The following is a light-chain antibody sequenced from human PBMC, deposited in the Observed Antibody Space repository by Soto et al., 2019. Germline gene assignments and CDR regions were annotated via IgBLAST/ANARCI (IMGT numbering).Light chain of an antibody. CDR1: QSVSGSY. CDR3: QQYGSSPVT. V-gene: IGKV3-20*01. Sequence: IVLTQSPGTRSLSPGERATLSCRASQSVSGSYLAGYQQKPGQAPRLLIYGASRRATGIPDRFSGRGSGTDFTVTISRLEAEDFAVYYCQQYGSSPVTLGRGTKVDIK. J-gene: IGKJ4*01. CDR2: GAS.